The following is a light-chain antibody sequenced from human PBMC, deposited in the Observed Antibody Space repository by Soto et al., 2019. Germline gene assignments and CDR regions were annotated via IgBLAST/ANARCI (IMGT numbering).Light chain of an antibody. V-gene: IGKV3-11*01. CDR2: DAS. J-gene: IGKJ4*01. CDR1: QSVSSY. CDR3: QQRSNGPLS. Sequence: EIVLTQSPAPLSLSPGERATLSCRASQSVSSYLAWYQQKPGQAPRLLIYDASNRATGIPARFSGSGSGTDFTLTISSLEPEDFACYYCQQRSNGPLSFGGGTKVEIK.